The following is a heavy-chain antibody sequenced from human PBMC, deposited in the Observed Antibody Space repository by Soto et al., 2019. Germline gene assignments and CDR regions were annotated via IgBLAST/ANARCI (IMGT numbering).Heavy chain of an antibody. Sequence: GGSLRLSCAASGFTFSDYYMSWIRQAPGKGLEWVSYISSSSSYTNYADSVKGRFTISRDNAKNSLYLQMNSLRAEDTAVYYCARAPYYDSSGYSFDPWGQGTLVTVSS. CDR2: ISSSSSYT. CDR3: ARAPYYDSSGYSFDP. V-gene: IGHV3-11*06. D-gene: IGHD3-22*01. J-gene: IGHJ5*02. CDR1: GFTFSDYY.